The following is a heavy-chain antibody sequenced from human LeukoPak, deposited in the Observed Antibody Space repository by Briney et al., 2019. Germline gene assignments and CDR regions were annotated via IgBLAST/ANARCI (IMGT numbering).Heavy chain of an antibody. Sequence: ASVKVSCKASGYTFTGYYMHWVRQAPGQGLEWMGRINPNSGGTNYAQKFQGRVTMTRDTSISTAYMELSRLRSDDTAVYYCARVGRWLQSTFDYWGQGTLVTVSS. J-gene: IGHJ4*02. CDR1: GYTFTGYY. CDR3: ARVGRWLQSTFDY. D-gene: IGHD5-24*01. CDR2: INPNSGGT. V-gene: IGHV1-2*06.